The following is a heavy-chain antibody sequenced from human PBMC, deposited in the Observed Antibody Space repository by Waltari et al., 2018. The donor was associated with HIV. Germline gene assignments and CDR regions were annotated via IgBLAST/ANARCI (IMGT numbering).Heavy chain of an antibody. V-gene: IGHV3-48*03. Sequence: EVQVVESGGGLVQPGGYLRPSGALSGFPFSSFEIDWVRQAPGKGLYWVSYISSSGSTIYFADSVKGRFTMSRDNAKNSLYLRMNSLRAEDTAVYYCARAFMIRGTGAFDIWGQGTMVTVSS. CDR1: GFPFSSFE. CDR3: ARAFMIRGTGAFDI. J-gene: IGHJ3*02. CDR2: ISSSGSTI. D-gene: IGHD3-10*01.